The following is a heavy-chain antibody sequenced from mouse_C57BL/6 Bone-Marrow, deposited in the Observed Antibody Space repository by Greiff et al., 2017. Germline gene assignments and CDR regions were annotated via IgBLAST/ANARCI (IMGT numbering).Heavy chain of an antibody. Sequence: VQLQQSGPELVKPGASVKLSCKASGYTFTSYDINWVKQRPGQGLEWIGWIYPSDGSTKYNEKFKGKATVTVDTSSSTAYMELHSLTYEDSAFYFCAIGSFFLDYWGQGTSVTVSS. CDR1: GYTFTSYD. J-gene: IGHJ4*01. CDR2: IYPSDGST. CDR3: AIGSFFLDY. V-gene: IGHV1-85*01. D-gene: IGHD1-1*01.